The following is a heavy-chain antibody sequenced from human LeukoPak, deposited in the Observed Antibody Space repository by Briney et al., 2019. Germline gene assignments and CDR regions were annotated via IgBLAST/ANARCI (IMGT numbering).Heavy chain of an antibody. CDR2: INAGNGNA. Sequence: ASVKVSCKASGYTFTSYAMHWVRQAPGQRLEWMGWINAGNGNAKYSQKFQGRVTITRDTSASTAYMELSSLRSEDTAVYYCARDRETYSSGSSLDYWGLGTLVTVSS. J-gene: IGHJ4*02. CDR3: ARDRETYSSGSSLDY. D-gene: IGHD6-19*01. V-gene: IGHV1-3*01. CDR1: GYTFTSYA.